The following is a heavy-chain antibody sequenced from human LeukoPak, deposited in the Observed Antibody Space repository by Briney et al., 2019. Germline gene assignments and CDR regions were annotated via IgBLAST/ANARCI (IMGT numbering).Heavy chain of an antibody. CDR2: IYYSGST. CDR3: ARDSRASRYCSGGSCYSYAFDI. Sequence: SETLSLTCTVSGGPISSHYWSWIRQPPGKGLEWIGYIYYSGSTNYNPSLKSRVTISVDTSKNQFSLKLSSVTAADTAVYYCARDSRASRYCSGGSCYSYAFDIWGQGTMVTVSS. V-gene: IGHV4-59*11. J-gene: IGHJ3*02. D-gene: IGHD2-15*01. CDR1: GGPISSHY.